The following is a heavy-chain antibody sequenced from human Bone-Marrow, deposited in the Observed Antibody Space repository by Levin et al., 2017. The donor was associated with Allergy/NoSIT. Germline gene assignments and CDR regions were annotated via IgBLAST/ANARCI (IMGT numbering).Heavy chain of an antibody. CDR2: IIPILGIA. V-gene: IGHV1-69*04. CDR1: GGTFSSYA. J-gene: IGHJ1*01. D-gene: IGHD6-6*01. Sequence: KISCKASGGTFSSYAISWVRQAPGQGLEWMGRIIPILGIANYAQKFQGRVTITADKSTSTAYMELSSLRSEDTAVYYCARVAAARQHHRAEYFQHWGQGTLVTVSS. CDR3: ARVAAARQHHRAEYFQH.